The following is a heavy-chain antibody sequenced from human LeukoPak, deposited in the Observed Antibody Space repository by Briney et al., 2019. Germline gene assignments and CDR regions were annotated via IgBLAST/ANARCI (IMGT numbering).Heavy chain of an antibody. CDR1: GFSFDAYA. D-gene: IGHD3-10*01. V-gene: IGHV3-23*01. CDR2: ISETGRKT. Sequence: GGSLRISCAASGFSFDAYAMIWVRQAPGKGLEWVSSISETGRKTSYTDSMKGRFTISRDKSKSTLHLQMNRLRAEDTALYYCAKDHDNTDFYYYFDSWGQGTLVTVSS. J-gene: IGHJ4*02. CDR3: AKDHDNTDFYYYFDS.